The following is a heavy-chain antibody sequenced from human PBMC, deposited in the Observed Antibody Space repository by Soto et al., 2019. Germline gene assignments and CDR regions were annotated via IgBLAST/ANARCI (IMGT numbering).Heavy chain of an antibody. CDR1: GYTFTSYG. V-gene: IGHV1-18*01. CDR2: TSAYNGNT. CDR3: ARRQWLVGGYYYGLDV. D-gene: IGHD6-19*01. Sequence: QVQLVQSGAEVKKPGASVKVSCKASGYTFTSYGISWVRQAPGQGLEWMGWTSAYNGNTNYAQKLQGRVTMTTDTSTSTASMELRSLRSDDTAVYYCARRQWLVGGYYYGLDVWGQGTTVTVSS. J-gene: IGHJ6*02.